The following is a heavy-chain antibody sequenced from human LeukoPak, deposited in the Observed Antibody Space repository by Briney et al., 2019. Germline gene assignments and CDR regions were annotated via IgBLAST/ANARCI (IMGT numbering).Heavy chain of an antibody. CDR1: GYTFTSSG. J-gene: IGHJ4*02. V-gene: IGHV1-18*01. D-gene: IGHD3-9*01. CDR2: VSVYNGNT. Sequence: ASVKVSCKASGYTFTSSGMNWVRQAPGQGLEWMGWVSVYNGNTDYAQNLQGRVTMTTDTSTSTAYMELRSLRSDDTAVYYCARSGYDILTYFDGWGQGTLVIVSS. CDR3: ARSGYDILTYFDG.